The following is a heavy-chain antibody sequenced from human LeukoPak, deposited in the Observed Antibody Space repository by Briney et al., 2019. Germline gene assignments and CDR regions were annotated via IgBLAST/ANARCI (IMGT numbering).Heavy chain of an antibody. CDR2: IIPIFGTA. Sequence: SVKVSCKASGGTFSSYAISWVRQAPGQGLEWMGGIIPIFGTANYAQKFQGRVTITAGESTSTAYMELSSLRSEDTAVYYCARQMSDDSSGYYYPLDYWGQGTLVTVSS. V-gene: IGHV1-69*13. CDR3: ARQMSDDSSGYYYPLDY. J-gene: IGHJ4*02. CDR1: GGTFSSYA. D-gene: IGHD3-22*01.